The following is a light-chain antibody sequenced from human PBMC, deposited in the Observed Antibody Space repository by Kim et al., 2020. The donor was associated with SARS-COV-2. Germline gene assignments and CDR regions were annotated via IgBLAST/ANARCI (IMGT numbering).Light chain of an antibody. V-gene: IGLV2-14*03. CDR3: SSYTTSSTWV. CDR2: DVS. J-gene: IGLJ3*02. CDR1: GSDVGGHKY. Sequence: GQSITISCTGTGSDVGGHKYVCWYQHFPGKAPKLMIYDVSNRPPGVSNRFSGSKSGNTASLTISGLQPEDEAAYYCSSYTTSSTWVFGGGTQLTVL.